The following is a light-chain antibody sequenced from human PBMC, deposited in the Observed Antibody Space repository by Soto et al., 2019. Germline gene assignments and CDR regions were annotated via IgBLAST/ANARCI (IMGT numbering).Light chain of an antibody. CDR2: NVT. V-gene: IGLV2-11*01. Sequence: QSALIQPPSVSGSPGQSVTISCTGTSSDVGSYDYVSWYQQHPGTVPKPMIYNVTTQPSGVPDRFSGSRSGNSASMTISGLQAEDEADYSSCSYTSSATYVFETGTKLTVL. CDR3: CSYTSSATYV. J-gene: IGLJ1*01. CDR1: SSDVGSYDY.